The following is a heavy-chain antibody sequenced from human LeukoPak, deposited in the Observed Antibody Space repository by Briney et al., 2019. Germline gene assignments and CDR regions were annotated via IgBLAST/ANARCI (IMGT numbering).Heavy chain of an antibody. Sequence: SAKDSCKASGGTFSSYAISTVRQAPGQGVEWMGRIITIFGTANYAQKFQGRVTITADESTSTAYMELSSLRSEDTAVYYCAREGYGDYVFDYWGQGTLVTVSS. J-gene: IGHJ4*02. CDR3: AREGYGDYVFDY. D-gene: IGHD4-17*01. CDR2: IITIFGTA. CDR1: GGTFSSYA. V-gene: IGHV1-69*13.